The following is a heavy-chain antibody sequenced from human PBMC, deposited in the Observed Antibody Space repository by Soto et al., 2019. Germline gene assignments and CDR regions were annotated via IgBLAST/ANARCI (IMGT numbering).Heavy chain of an antibody. CDR2: ISYDGSNK. CDR3: AKDGVDIVATISKLDLYYFDY. J-gene: IGHJ4*02. D-gene: IGHD5-12*01. Sequence: GGSLRLSCAASGFTFSSYGMHWVRQAPGKGLEWVAVISYDGSNKYYADSVKGRFTISRDNSKNTLYPQMNSLRAEDTAVYYCAKDGVDIVATISKLDLYYFDYWGQGTLVTVSS. V-gene: IGHV3-30*18. CDR1: GFTFSSYG.